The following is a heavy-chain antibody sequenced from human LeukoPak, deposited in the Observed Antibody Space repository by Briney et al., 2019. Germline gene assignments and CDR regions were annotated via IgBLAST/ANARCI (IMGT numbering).Heavy chain of an antibody. D-gene: IGHD4-17*01. CDR3: ASLIDYAGYSGY. CDR1: GYSFTSYW. CDR2: FYPGDPDT. Sequence: GESLKTPCKGSGYSFTSYWIGWVRQMPANGLEWMGIFYPGDPDTRYSSTLQGQVPISADMSISTAYLQWSNLKASDTAMYYCASLIDYAGYSGYWGQGTLVTVSS. V-gene: IGHV5-51*01. J-gene: IGHJ4*02.